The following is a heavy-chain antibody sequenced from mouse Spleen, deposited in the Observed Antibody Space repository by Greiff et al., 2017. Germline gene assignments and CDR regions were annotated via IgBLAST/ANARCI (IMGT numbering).Heavy chain of an antibody. D-gene: IGHD2-13*01. Sequence: VQLQQSGAELARPGASVKLSCKASGYTFTSYGISWVKQRTGQGLEWIGEIYPRSGNTYYNEKFKGKATLTADKSSSTAYMELRSLTSEDSAVYFCARRDYGDYLYYFDYWGQGTTLTVSS. CDR3: ARRDYGDYLYYFDY. V-gene: IGHV1-81*01. J-gene: IGHJ2*01. CDR1: GYTFTSYG. CDR2: IYPRSGNT.